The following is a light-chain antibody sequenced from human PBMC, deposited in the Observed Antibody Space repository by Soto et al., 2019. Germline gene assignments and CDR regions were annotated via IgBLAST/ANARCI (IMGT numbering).Light chain of an antibody. CDR1: SSNIGAGYD. V-gene: IGLV1-40*01. CDR3: QSYDNSLSGSGV. J-gene: IGLJ2*01. CDR2: DSD. Sequence: QSVLTQPPSVSGAPGQRVTISCTGSSSNIGAGYDVYWYQQLPGTAPKLLIYDSDNRPSGVPDRFSGSKSGISASLAITGLQPEDEADYYCQSYDNSLSGSGVFGGGTKLTVL.